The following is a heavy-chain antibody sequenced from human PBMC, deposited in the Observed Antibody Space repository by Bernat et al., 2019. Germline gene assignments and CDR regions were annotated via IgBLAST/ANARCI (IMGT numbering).Heavy chain of an antibody. V-gene: IGHV4-31*03. Sequence: QVQLQNSGQELWKPYRTLSLTCIFSVGSISRVGYYGTWIRQHQGRGLEWIGYIYNSGSTYKNPSLKSRVTISVDTSKNQFSLKLSSVTAADTAVYYCARDPTYYDFWSGYYTPHWYFDLWGRGTLVTVSS. D-gene: IGHD3-3*01. CDR3: ARDPTYYDFWSGYYTPHWYFDL. J-gene: IGHJ2*01. CDR1: VGSISRVGYY. CDR2: IYNSGST.